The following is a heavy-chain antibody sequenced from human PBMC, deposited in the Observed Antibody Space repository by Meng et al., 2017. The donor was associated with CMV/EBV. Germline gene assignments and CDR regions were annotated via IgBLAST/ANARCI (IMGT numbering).Heavy chain of an antibody. CDR3: AKEKRDGYNDAFDI. D-gene: IGHD5-24*01. V-gene: IGHV3-33*06. CDR2: IWYDGSNK. CDR1: GFTFSSYG. J-gene: IGHJ3*02. Sequence: ASGFTFSSYGMPWVRQAPGKGLEWVAVIWYDGSNKYYADSVKGRFTISRDNSKNTLYLQMNSLRAEDTAVYYCAKEKRDGYNDAFDIWGQGTMVTVSS.